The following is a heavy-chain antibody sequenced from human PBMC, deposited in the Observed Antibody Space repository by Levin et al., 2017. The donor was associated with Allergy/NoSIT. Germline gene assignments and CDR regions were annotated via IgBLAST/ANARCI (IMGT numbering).Heavy chain of an antibody. CDR2: INSDGSST. Sequence: GGSLRLSCAASGFTFSSYWMHWVRQAPGKGLVWVSRINSDGSSTSYADSVKGRFTISRDNAKNTLYLQMNSLRAEDTAVYYCARGHYPGDYCYGMDVWGQGTTVTVSS. D-gene: IGHD3-10*01. CDR3: ARGHYPGDYCYGMDV. CDR1: GFTFSSYW. V-gene: IGHV3-74*01. J-gene: IGHJ6*02.